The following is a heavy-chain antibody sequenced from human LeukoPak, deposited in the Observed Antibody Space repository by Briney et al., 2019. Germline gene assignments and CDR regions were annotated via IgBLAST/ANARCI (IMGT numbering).Heavy chain of an antibody. CDR1: GYTFTSYY. Sequence: ASVKISCKASGYTFTSYYMHWVRQAPGQGLEWMGIINPSGGSTSYAQKFQGRVTMTRDTSTSTVYMELSSLRSEDTAVYCCARDSGVVLVDYWGQGTLVTVSS. CDR3: ARDSGVVLVDY. D-gene: IGHD3-22*01. CDR2: INPSGGST. J-gene: IGHJ4*02. V-gene: IGHV1-46*01.